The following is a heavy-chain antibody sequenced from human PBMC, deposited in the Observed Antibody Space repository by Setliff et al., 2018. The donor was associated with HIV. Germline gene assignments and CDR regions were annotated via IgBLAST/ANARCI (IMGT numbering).Heavy chain of an antibody. CDR3: ARAPYVSGSFGWFDP. J-gene: IGHJ5*02. D-gene: IGHD3-10*01. CDR1: GDSITSDNFF. V-gene: IGHV4-31*01. CDR2: IYFSGSV. Sequence: SETLSLTCTVSGDSITSDNFFWTWIRQNPGKGLEWIGYIYFSGSVTSNPSLKSPLSISIDTSKNQFYLNLRSVTAADTAVYYCARAPYVSGSFGWFDPWGQGTLVTVSS.